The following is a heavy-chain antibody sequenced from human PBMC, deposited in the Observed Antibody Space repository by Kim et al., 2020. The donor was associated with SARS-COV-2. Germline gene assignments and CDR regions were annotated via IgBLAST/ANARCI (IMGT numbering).Heavy chain of an antibody. V-gene: IGHV3-15*01. Sequence: DYAAPVKGRFTISRDDSKNTLYLQMNSLKTEDTALYYCTTLSPNTIFRGVWGQGTTVTVSS. D-gene: IGHD3-3*01. J-gene: IGHJ6*02. CDR3: TTLSPNTIFRGV.